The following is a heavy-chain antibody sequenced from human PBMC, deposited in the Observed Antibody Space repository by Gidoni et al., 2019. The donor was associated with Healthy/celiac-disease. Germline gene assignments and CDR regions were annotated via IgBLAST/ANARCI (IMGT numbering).Heavy chain of an antibody. CDR2: IYYSGST. J-gene: IGHJ5*02. D-gene: IGHD6-13*01. CDR3: ARCPYAAAGYNWFDP. CDR1: HGSISSYY. V-gene: IGHV4-59*07. Sequence: QVQLQESRPALVRPTDTRSHTCTVSHGSISSYYWSWTRHPPGKGLEWIVYIYYSGSTHYNPSLKSRVTISGDTSKIQFSLELSSVTAADTVVYYCARCPYAAAGYNWFDPWGQGTLVTVSS.